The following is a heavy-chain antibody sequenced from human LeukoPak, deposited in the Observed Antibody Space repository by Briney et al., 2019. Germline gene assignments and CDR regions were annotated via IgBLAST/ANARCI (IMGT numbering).Heavy chain of an antibody. CDR2: INPNSGGT. V-gene: IGHV1-2*02. Sequence: ASVKVSCKASRYTFTGYYMHWVRQAPGQGLEWMGWINPNSGGTNYAQKFQGRVTMTRDTSISTAYMELSRLRSDDTAVYYCARKYYGSGSYEYYFDYWGQGTLVTVSS. D-gene: IGHD3-10*01. J-gene: IGHJ4*02. CDR1: RYTFTGYY. CDR3: ARKYYGSGSYEYYFDY.